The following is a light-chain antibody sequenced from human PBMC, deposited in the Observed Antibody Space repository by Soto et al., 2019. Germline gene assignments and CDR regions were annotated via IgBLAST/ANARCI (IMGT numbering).Light chain of an antibody. Sequence: DIQMTQSPSTLSASVGDRVTITCRASQSISSWLAWYQQKPGKAPKLLIYDASSLESGVPSRFSGSGSGTEFTLTISSLQSEDFAVYYCQQYNNWPWTFGQGTKVDSK. CDR1: QSISSW. V-gene: IGKV1-5*01. CDR2: DAS. J-gene: IGKJ1*01. CDR3: QQYNNWPWT.